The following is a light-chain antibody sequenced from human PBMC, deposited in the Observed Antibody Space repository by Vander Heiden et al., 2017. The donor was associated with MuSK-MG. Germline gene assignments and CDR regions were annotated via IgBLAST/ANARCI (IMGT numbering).Light chain of an antibody. CDR2: TAS. CDR3: QQLNSCPYT. Sequence: DVQLTQSPSFLSASVRDRVTITCRASQGVSSYLAWYQQKPGKAPNLLIHTASTLHSGVPSRFSGSGSATEFTLTISSLQPEDFATYYCQQLNSCPYTFGQGTKLEI. CDR1: QGVSSY. V-gene: IGKV1-9*01. J-gene: IGKJ2*01.